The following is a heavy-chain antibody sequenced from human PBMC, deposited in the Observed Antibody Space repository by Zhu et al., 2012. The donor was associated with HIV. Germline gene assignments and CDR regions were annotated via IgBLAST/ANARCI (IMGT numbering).Heavy chain of an antibody. Sequence: QVQLQESGPGLVEPSETLSLTCTVSGGSISSYYWSWIRQPAGKGLEWIGRIYTSGSTNYNPSLKSRVTMSVDTSKNQFSLKLSSVTAADTAVYYCARGIGRQNSSSRHRFDYWGQGTLVTVSS. CDR2: IYTSGST. CDR3: ARGIGRQNSSSRHRFDY. J-gene: IGHJ4*02. CDR1: GGSISSYY. D-gene: IGHD6-13*01. V-gene: IGHV4-4*07.